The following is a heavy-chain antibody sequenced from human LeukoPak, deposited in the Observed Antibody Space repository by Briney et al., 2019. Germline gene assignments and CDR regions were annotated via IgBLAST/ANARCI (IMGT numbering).Heavy chain of an antibody. J-gene: IGHJ1*01. Sequence: GASVNVSCKASGYTFTGYYMHWVRQAPGQGLEWMGWINPNSGGTNYAQKFQGRVTMTRDTSISTAYMELSRLRSDDTAVYYCARDSYDSSGYSHFQHWGQGTLVTVSS. CDR1: GYTFTGYY. D-gene: IGHD3-22*01. CDR2: INPNSGGT. CDR3: ARDSYDSSGYSHFQH. V-gene: IGHV1-2*02.